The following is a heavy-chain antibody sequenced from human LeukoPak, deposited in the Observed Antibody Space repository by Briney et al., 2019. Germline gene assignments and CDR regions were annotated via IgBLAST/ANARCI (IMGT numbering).Heavy chain of an antibody. J-gene: IGHJ6*03. Sequence: SETLSLTCTVSGGFISSSSYYWGWIRQPPGKGLEWIGSIYYSGSTYYNPSLKSRVTISVDTSKNQFSLKLSSVTAADTAVYYCARRISWYYYYMDVWGKGTTVTVSS. CDR3: ARRISWYYYYMDV. CDR1: GGFISSSSYY. CDR2: IYYSGST. D-gene: IGHD2-15*01. V-gene: IGHV4-39*01.